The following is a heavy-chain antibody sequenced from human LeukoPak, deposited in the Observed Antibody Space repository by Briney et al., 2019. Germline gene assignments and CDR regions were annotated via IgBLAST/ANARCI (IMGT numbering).Heavy chain of an antibody. D-gene: IGHD3-9*01. Sequence: GGSLRLSCATSGFSFTDHPMNWVRQAPGKGLEWISNIRTTAEGAKYAYYADSVKGRVTISRDDGKNTLYLPMNSLRDDDTAVYYCATDQRYAFDYWGQGILVTVSS. V-gene: IGHV3-48*02. CDR3: ATDQRYAFDY. J-gene: IGHJ4*02. CDR1: GFSFTDHP. CDR2: IRTTAEGAKYA.